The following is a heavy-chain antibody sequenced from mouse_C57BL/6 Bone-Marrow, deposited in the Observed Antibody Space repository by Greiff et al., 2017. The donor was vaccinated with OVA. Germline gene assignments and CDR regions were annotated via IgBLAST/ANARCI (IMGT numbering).Heavy chain of an antibody. Sequence: EVQLQQSGGDLVKPGGSLKLSCAASGFTFSSYGMSWVRQTPDKRLEWVATISSGGSYTYYPDSVKGRFTISRDNAKNTLYLQMSSLKSEDTAMYYCARRSYGNSAWFAYWGQGTLVTVSA. D-gene: IGHD2-1*01. CDR1: GFTFSSYG. CDR3: ARRSYGNSAWFAY. V-gene: IGHV5-6*01. J-gene: IGHJ3*01. CDR2: ISSGGSYT.